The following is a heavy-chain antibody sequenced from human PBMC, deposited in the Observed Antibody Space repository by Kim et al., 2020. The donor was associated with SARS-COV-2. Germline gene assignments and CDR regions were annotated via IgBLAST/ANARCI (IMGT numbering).Heavy chain of an antibody. J-gene: IGHJ4*01. CDR1: GFTLGSYA. D-gene: IGHD2-8*02. CDR2: ISRGGDTY. V-gene: IGHV3-23*01. Sequence: GGSLRLSCAASGFTLGSYAMNWVRQAPGKGLEWVSSISRGGDTYYSADSVRGRSTFTSDNTNNSLFLQINRLRDDNAAYYYCAYVPLADWNDWWSFYDY. CDR3: AYVPLADWNDWWSFYDY.